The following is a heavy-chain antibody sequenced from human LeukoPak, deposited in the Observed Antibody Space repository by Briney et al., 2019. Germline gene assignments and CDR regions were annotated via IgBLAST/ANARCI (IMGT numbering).Heavy chain of an antibody. V-gene: IGHV4-4*07. D-gene: IGHD2-21*02. CDR3: ARLPGGDSSSVFAFDI. CDR2: IYTSGST. J-gene: IGHJ3*02. CDR1: GGSISTCY. Sequence: PSETLSLTCAVSGGSISTCYWSCIPQPAGKGLEWIGRIYTSGSTNYNPSLKSRIPMSLDTSKNQFSLNLRSVTAADTAVYYCARLPGGDSSSVFAFDIWGQGTMVTVSS.